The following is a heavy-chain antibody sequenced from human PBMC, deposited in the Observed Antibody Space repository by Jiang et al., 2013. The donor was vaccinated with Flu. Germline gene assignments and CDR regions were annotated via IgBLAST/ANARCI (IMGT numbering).Heavy chain of an antibody. CDR1: GGSISPYY. CDR3: ARQYSSGHVDY. Sequence: SLTCSVSGGSISPYYWSWIRQFPGKGLEWIGYIYYSGSTNFSPSLKSRVSISVDTSKNQFSLNLRSVTAADTAVYYCARQYSSGHVDYWGQGTLVTVSS. D-gene: IGHD6-19*01. CDR2: IYYSGST. V-gene: IGHV4-59*08. J-gene: IGHJ4*02.